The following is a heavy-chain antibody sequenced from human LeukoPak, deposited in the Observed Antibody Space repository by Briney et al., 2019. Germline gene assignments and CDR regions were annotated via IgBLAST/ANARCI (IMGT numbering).Heavy chain of an antibody. J-gene: IGHJ3*02. V-gene: IGHV4-61*02. CDR3: VRTYSIGWSLGVFDI. CDR2: AYSRGGT. Sequence: SQTLSLTCTVSGGSINTDSYYWGWIRQPAGKGLEWVGRAYSRGGTNYNPSLESRVTISLDTSRNQFSLILNSVTAADTAVYYCVRTYSIGWSLGVFDIWGQGTMVTVSS. D-gene: IGHD6-19*01. CDR1: GGSINTDSYY.